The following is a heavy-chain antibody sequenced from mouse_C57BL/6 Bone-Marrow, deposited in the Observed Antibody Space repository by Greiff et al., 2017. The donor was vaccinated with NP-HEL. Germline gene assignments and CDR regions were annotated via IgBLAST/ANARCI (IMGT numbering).Heavy chain of an antibody. CDR1: GYTFTSYW. V-gene: IGHV1-64*01. CDR2: IHPNSGST. CDR3: APYYSNYVYWYFDV. Sequence: QVQLQQPGAELVKPGASVKLSCKASGYTFTSYWMHWVKQRPGQGLEWIGMIHPNSGSTNYNEKFKSKATLTVDKSSSTAYMQLSSLTSEDSAVYYCAPYYSNYVYWYFDVWGTGTTVTVSS. D-gene: IGHD2-5*01. J-gene: IGHJ1*03.